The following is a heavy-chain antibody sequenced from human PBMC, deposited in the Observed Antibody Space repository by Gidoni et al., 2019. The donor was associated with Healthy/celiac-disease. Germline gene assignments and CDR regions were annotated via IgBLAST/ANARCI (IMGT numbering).Heavy chain of an antibody. CDR2: IWYDGSNK. D-gene: IGHD6-19*01. Sequence: QVQLVESGGGVVQPGRSLRLSCAASGFTFSSYGMHWVRQAPGKGLEWVAVIWYDGSNKYYADSVKGRFTISRDNSKNTLYLQMNSLRAEDTAVYYCATSGWYSDLPKYFQHWGQGTLVTVSS. CDR1: GFTFSSYG. J-gene: IGHJ1*01. V-gene: IGHV3-33*01. CDR3: ATSGWYSDLPKYFQH.